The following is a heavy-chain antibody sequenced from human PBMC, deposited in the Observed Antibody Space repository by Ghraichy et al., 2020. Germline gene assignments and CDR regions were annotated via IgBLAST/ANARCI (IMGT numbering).Heavy chain of an antibody. CDR2: ISGSGGST. V-gene: IGHV3-23*01. Sequence: GGSLRLSCAASGFTFSSYAMSRVRQAPGKGLEWVSAISGSGGSTYYADSVKGRFTISRDNSKNTLYLQMNSLRAEDTAVYYCAKVGVGGTALVSAVYYGMDVWGQGTTVTVSS. CDR1: GFTFSSYA. D-gene: IGHD1-26*01. J-gene: IGHJ6*02. CDR3: AKVGVGGTALVSAVYYGMDV.